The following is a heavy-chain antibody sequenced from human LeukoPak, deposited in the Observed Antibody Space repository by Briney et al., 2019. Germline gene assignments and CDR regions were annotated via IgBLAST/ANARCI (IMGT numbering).Heavy chain of an antibody. CDR3: AKEMSYYSPSNY. J-gene: IGHJ4*02. V-gene: IGHV3-23*01. D-gene: IGHD1-26*01. CDR2: ISGSGAGT. Sequence: GGSLRLSCAASGFTFSSYAMSWVRQAPGKGLEWVSSISGSGAGTYYADSVQGRFTISRDNSKNTLYLQMNNLRAEDTAIYYCAKEMSYYSPSNYWGQGTLVTVSS. CDR1: GFTFSSYA.